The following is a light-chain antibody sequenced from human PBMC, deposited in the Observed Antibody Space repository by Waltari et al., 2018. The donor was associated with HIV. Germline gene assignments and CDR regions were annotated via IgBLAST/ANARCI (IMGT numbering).Light chain of an antibody. V-gene: IGKV1-5*03. CDR2: EAS. CDR1: QSISSW. Sequence: DIQMTQSPSSLSASVGDRVTITCRASQSISSWLAWYQQSTGKAPNLLIYEASTLKSGVPSSFSGSGSRTEITLTISSLQPDDFATYCCQQYHDYSTFGQGTKLEIK. CDR3: QQYHDYST. J-gene: IGKJ2*01.